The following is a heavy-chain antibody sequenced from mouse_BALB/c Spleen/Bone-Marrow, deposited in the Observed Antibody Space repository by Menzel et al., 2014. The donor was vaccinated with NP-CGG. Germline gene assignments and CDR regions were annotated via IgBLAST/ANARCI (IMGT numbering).Heavy chain of an antibody. CDR1: GFTFSSYG. CDR2: ISSGGSNT. V-gene: IGHV5-6*01. J-gene: IGHJ4*01. Sequence: EVKLVESGGDLVKPGGSLKLSCAASGFTFSSYGMSWGRQTPDKRLEWVATISSGGSNTYYPDSVKGRFTISRDNAKNTLYLQMSSLKCEDTAMYYCARHQRYYAMDYWGQGTSVTVSS. CDR3: ARHQRYYAMDY.